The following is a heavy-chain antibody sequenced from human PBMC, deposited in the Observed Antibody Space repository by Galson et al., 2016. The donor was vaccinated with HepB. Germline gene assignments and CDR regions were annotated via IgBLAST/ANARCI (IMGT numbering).Heavy chain of an antibody. V-gene: IGHV4-4*02. J-gene: IGHJ6*03. CDR2: IYNSGST. CDR3: AREVKEYHDSAHSPGYYYYMDG. CDR1: GGSISSTHW. D-gene: IGHD3-22*01. Sequence: LSLTCAVSGGSISSTHWWSWVRQPPGKGLEWIGEIYNSGSTNYNPSLRGRVTLSVGKSKNQFSLSLSSVTAADTTLYYCAREVKEYHDSAHSPGYYYYMDGWGKGSMVTVSS.